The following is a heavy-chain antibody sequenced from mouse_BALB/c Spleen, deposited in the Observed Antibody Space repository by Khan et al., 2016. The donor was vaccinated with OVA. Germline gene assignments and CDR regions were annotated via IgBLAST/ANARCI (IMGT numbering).Heavy chain of an antibody. V-gene: IGHV5-6*01. J-gene: IGHJ3*01. CDR3: ARLAYYYNSEGFDY. CDR1: GFTFSTYG. CDR2: ISSGGSYT. D-gene: IGHD1-1*01. Sequence: EVELVESGGDLVKPGGSLKLSCAASGFTFSTYGMSWVRQTPDKRLEWVATISSGGSYTYYPDNVKGRFTISRDNAKNTLDLQMSSLKSADTAMYYCARLAYYYNSEGFDYWGQGTLVTVSA.